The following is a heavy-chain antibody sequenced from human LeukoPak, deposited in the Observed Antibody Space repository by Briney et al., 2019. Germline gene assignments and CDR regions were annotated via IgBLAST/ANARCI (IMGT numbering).Heavy chain of an antibody. D-gene: IGHD5-12*01. J-gene: IGHJ4*02. Sequence: GRSLRLSCAASGFTFSSYGMHWVRQAPGEGLEWVAVISYHGSIKYYADSVKGRFTISRDNSKNTVYLQMNSLRAEDTAVYYCARHRFSGYVYFEYWGQGTLVTVSS. CDR2: ISYHGSIK. CDR3: ARHRFSGYVYFEY. V-gene: IGHV3-30*03. CDR1: GFTFSSYG.